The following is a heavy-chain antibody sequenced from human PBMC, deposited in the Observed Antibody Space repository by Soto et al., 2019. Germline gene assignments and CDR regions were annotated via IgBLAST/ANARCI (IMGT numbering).Heavy chain of an antibody. Sequence: SETLSLTCAVSSGSISSSNWWSWVRQPPGKGLEWIGEIYHGGSTNYNPSLKSRVTISVDKSKNQFSLKLSSVTAADTAVYYCARAEIAARDWFDPWGQGTLVTVSS. CDR1: SGSISSSNW. D-gene: IGHD6-6*01. CDR2: IYHGGST. V-gene: IGHV4-4*02. J-gene: IGHJ5*02. CDR3: ARAEIAARDWFDP.